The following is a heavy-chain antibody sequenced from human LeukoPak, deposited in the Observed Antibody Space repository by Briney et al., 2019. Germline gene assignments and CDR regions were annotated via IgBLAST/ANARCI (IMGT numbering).Heavy chain of an antibody. J-gene: IGHJ5*02. CDR3: ARGFGAGNYYYGWFDP. CDR2: IHDSGST. V-gene: IGHV4-30-4*01. D-gene: IGHD3-10*01. CDR1: GASISSGDYH. Sequence: SQTLSLTCTVSGASISSGDYHWNWIRQPPGKGLEWIGFIHDSGSTYYNPSLKSRVCISRDMSKNQLSLMLSSVTAADTAVYYCARGFGAGNYYYGWFDPWGQGTLVSVSS.